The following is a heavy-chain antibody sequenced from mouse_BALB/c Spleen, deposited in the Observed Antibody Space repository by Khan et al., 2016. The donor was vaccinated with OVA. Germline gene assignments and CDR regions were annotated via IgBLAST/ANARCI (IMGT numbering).Heavy chain of an antibody. V-gene: IGHV5-9-3*01. D-gene: IGHD2-2*01. CDR3: ARSLVDYHAMDY. CDR1: GFTFSTYA. J-gene: IGHJ4*01. Sequence: EVELVESGGGLVKPGGSLKLSCSASGFTFSTYAMSWVRQTPEKRLEWVATISSGGHYTFYPDSVKGRFTISRDNAKNTLDLQMSSLRSEDTAMYYCARSLVDYHAMDYWGQGTSVTVSS. CDR2: ISSGGHYT.